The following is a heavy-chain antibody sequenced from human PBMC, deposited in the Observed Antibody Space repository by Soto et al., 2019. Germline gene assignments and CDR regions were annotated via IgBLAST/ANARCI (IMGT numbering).Heavy chain of an antibody. Sequence: GASVKVSCKASGGTFSSYAISWVRQAPGQGLEWMGGIIPIFGTANYAQKFQGRVTITADESTSTAYMELSSLRSEDTAVYYCARSAMDSYGRAYFDYWGQGTLVTVSS. CDR1: GGTFSSYA. CDR2: IIPIFGTA. CDR3: ARSAMDSYGRAYFDY. J-gene: IGHJ4*02. D-gene: IGHD5-18*01. V-gene: IGHV1-69*13.